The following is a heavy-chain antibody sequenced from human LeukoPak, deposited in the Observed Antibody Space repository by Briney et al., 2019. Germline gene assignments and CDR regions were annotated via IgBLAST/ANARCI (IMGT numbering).Heavy chain of an antibody. CDR3: ARDQGYGGNGDY. Sequence: PGGSLRLSCAASGFTFSGYSMNWVRQAPGKGLEWVSYISSRGTTIYYADSVKGRFTISRDNAKKSLHLQMNSLRAEDTALYYCARDQGYGGNGDYWGQGTLVTVSS. V-gene: IGHV3-48*01. D-gene: IGHD4-23*01. J-gene: IGHJ4*02. CDR2: ISSRGTTI. CDR1: GFTFSGYS.